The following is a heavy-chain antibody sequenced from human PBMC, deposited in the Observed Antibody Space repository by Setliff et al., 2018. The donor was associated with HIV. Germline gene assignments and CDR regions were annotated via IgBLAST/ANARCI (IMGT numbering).Heavy chain of an antibody. CDR2: IFYSGST. CDR1: GGSINSGGYY. D-gene: IGHD3-22*01. J-gene: IGHJ6*02. CDR3: ARADRLVVDLYYYYGMDV. Sequence: PSETLSLTCTVSGGSINSGGYYWSWIRQHPGKGLEWIGYIFYSGSTYYNPSLKSRVTISIDTSKNQFSLQLTSVTAADTAVYYCARADRLVVDLYYYYGMDVWGQGTTVTVSS. V-gene: IGHV4-30-4*01.